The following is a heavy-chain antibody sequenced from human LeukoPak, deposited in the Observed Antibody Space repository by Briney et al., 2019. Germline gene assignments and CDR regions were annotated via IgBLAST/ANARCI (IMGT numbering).Heavy chain of an antibody. J-gene: IGHJ4*02. Sequence: GGSLRLSCAASGFTFTNYGMHWVRQAPGKGLEWVAVISSDGSNKYYADSVKGRFTVSRDNSKNTLDLQMNSLRAEDTAVYYCARGSRIWGSYRYNLDYWGQGTLVTVSS. CDR2: ISSDGSNK. D-gene: IGHD3-16*02. CDR1: GFTFTNYG. V-gene: IGHV3-30*03. CDR3: ARGSRIWGSYRYNLDY.